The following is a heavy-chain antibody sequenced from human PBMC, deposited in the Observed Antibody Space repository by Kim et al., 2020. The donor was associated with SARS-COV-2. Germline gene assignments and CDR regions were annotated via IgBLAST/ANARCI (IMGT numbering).Heavy chain of an antibody. CDR3: ARRSRSVAEIPPYYYDSSGYYKPDY. Sequence: SETLSLTCTVSGGSISSSSYYWGWIRQPPGKGLEWIGSIYYSGSTYYNPSLKSRVTISVDTSKNQFSLKLSSVTAADTAAYYCARRSRSVAEIPPYYYDSSGYYKPDYWGQGTLVTVSS. J-gene: IGHJ4*02. CDR2: IYYSGST. V-gene: IGHV4-39*01. CDR1: GGSISSSSYY. D-gene: IGHD3-22*01.